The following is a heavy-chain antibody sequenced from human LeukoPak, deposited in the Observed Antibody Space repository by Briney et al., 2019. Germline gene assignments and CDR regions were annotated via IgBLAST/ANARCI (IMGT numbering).Heavy chain of an antibody. CDR1: GFTLSNAW. V-gene: IGHV3-15*01. CDR2: IKSKTDGETT. D-gene: IGHD1-1*01. J-gene: IGHJ4*02. Sequence: GGSLRLSCAASGFTLSNAWMSWVRQAPGKGLEWVARIKSKTDGETTDYAAPVKGRFTISRDDSKNTLYLQMNNLKTEDTAVYYCTTLTTYEAANYWGEGTLVTVSS. CDR3: TTLTTYEAANY.